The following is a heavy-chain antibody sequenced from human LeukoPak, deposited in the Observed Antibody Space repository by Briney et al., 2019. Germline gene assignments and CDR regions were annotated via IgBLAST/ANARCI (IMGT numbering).Heavy chain of an antibody. Sequence: GGSLRLSCAASGFTFSDHPLDWVRQAPGKGLEWISYIGLGIGSTKLYADSVKGRFTISRDNARNSLFLQMNSLRVEDTGVYFCARDSNVVGAHDHWGQGTLVTVSS. CDR3: ARDSNVVGAHDH. D-gene: IGHD3-22*01. CDR2: IGLGIGSTK. V-gene: IGHV3-48*04. CDR1: GFTFSDHP. J-gene: IGHJ4*02.